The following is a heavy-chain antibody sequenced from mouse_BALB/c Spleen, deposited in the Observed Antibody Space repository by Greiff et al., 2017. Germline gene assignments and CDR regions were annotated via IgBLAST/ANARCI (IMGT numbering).Heavy chain of an antibody. CDR3: ARESGYDRYAMDY. CDR2: IWGDGST. Sequence: QVQLKESGPGLVAPSQSLSITCTVSGFSLTGDGVNWVRQPPGKGLEWLGMIWGDGSTDYNSALKSRLSISKDNSKSQVFLKMNSLQTDDTARYYCARESGYDRYAMDYWGQGTSVTVSS. V-gene: IGHV2-6-7*01. J-gene: IGHJ4*01. CDR1: GFSLTGDG. D-gene: IGHD2-2*01.